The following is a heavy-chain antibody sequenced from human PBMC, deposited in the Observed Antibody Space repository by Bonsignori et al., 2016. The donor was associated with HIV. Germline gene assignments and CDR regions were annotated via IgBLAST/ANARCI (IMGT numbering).Heavy chain of an antibody. J-gene: IGHJ4*02. Sequence: GESLKISCGVSGFTFSTHWMHWVRQAPGKGLAWVARIRGDGGETTYTDSVKGRFTISRDNAKNTLYLQMDSLRAEDTAVYYCARDVVLGSGSLDSWGQGTQVTVSS. CDR2: IRGDGGET. V-gene: IGHV3-74*01. CDR1: GFTFSTHW. CDR3: ARDVVLGSGSLDS. D-gene: IGHD6-19*01.